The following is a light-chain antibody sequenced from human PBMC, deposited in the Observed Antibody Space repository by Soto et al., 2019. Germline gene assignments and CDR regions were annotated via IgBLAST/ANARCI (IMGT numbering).Light chain of an antibody. Sequence: EIVLTQSPGTLSLSPGERATLSCRASQSVSSSYLAWYQQKPGQAPRLLIYGASSRATGIPDRFSGSGSGTDFTLTIRRMETEDFAVYYCQQYGSSPWTFGQATKVDIK. CDR3: QQYGSSPWT. J-gene: IGKJ1*01. V-gene: IGKV3-20*01. CDR1: QSVSSSY. CDR2: GAS.